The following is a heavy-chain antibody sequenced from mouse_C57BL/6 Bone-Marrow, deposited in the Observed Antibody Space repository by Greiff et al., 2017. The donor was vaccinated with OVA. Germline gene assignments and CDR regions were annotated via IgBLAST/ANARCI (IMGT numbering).Heavy chain of an antibody. D-gene: IGHD2-2*01. CDR3: ARHCLLYGYGEGYAMDY. CDR2: IWSDGST. V-gene: IGHV2-6-1*01. Sequence: VQLVESGPGLVAPSQSLSITCTVSGFSLTSYGVHWVRQPPGKGLEWLVVIWSDGSTTYNSALKSRLSISKDNSKSQVFLKMNSLQTDDTAMYYCARHCLLYGYGEGYAMDYWGLGTSVTVSS. J-gene: IGHJ4*01. CDR1: GFSLTSYG.